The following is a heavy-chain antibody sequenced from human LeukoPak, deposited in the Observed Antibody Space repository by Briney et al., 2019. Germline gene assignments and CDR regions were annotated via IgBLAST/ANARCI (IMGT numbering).Heavy chain of an antibody. CDR2: ICAYNGNT. Sequence: ASVKVSCKASGYTFTSYGISWVRQAPGQGLEWMGWICAYNGNTNYAQKLQGRVTMTTDTSTSTAYMELRSLRSDDTAVYYCARLGYCSSTSCSLYYYYYGMDVWGQGTTVTVSS. CDR1: GYTFTSYG. D-gene: IGHD2-2*03. CDR3: ARLGYCSSTSCSLYYYYYGMDV. J-gene: IGHJ6*02. V-gene: IGHV1-18*01.